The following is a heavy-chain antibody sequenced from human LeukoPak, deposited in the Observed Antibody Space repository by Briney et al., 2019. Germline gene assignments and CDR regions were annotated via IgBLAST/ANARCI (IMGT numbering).Heavy chain of an antibody. J-gene: IGHJ4*02. Sequence: XWIGWGRQMPGKXLXXMGIIYPGDSDTRYSPSFQGQVTISADKSISTAYLQWSSLQASDTAMYYCGXXXXXXXXXXDYWGQXTXVTVSS. CDR2: IYPGDSDT. CDR1: XW. CDR3: GXXXXXXXXXXDY. V-gene: IGHV5-51*01.